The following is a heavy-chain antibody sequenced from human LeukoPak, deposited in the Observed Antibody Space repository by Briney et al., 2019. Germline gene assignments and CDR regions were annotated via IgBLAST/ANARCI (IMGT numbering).Heavy chain of an antibody. CDR2: IKQDGSEK. V-gene: IGHV3-7*03. CDR3: ARYPRARQDIVVVPAAMPFDY. Sequence: GGSLRLSCAASGFTFSSYWMSWVRQAPGEGLEWVANIKQDGSEKYYVDSVKGRFTISRDNAKNSLYLQMNSLRAEDTAVYYCARYPRARQDIVVVPAAMPFDYWGQGTLVTVSS. D-gene: IGHD2-2*01. J-gene: IGHJ4*02. CDR1: GFTFSSYW.